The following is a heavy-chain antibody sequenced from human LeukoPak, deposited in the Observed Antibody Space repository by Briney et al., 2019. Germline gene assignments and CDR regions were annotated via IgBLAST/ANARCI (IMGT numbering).Heavy chain of an antibody. J-gene: IGHJ4*02. CDR1: GFTFSGCA. CDR3: ARIQRGHTYGTGDY. Sequence: GGSLRLSCAASGFTFSGCAMHCVRQAPGKGLEWVAVMRSDGNNKYYADSVKGRFTISRDNAKNSLYLQMNSLRVEDTAIYYCARIQRGHTYGTGDYWGQGTLVTVSS. CDR2: MRSDGNNK. D-gene: IGHD5-18*01. V-gene: IGHV3-33*01.